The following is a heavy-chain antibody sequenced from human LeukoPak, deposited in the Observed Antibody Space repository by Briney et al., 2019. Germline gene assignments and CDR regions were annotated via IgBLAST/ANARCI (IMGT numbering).Heavy chain of an antibody. V-gene: IGHV5-51*01. CDR2: IYPDDSDS. CDR3: ARVGSVTNFGVVSYYFDY. CDR1: GYSFDYYW. Sequence: GESLKISCKASGYSFDYYWIAWVRQMPGKGLEWMGIIYPDDSDSTYSPSFQSQATISVDKSINTAYLQWSSLKASNTAIYYCARVGSVTNFGVVSYYFDYWGQGTLVTVSS. D-gene: IGHD3-3*01. J-gene: IGHJ4*02.